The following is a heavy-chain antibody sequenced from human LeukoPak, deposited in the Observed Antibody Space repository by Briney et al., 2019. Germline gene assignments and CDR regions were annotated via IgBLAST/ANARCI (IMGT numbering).Heavy chain of an antibody. CDR3: ARRAGERAFDI. J-gene: IGHJ3*02. CDR2: IYPGDSDT. Sequence: GESLKISCKGSGYSFTSNWIGWVRQMPGKGLEWMGIIYPGDSDTRYSPSFQGQVTISADKSINTAYLQWSSLKASDTAIYYCARRAGERAFDIWGQGTMVTVSS. D-gene: IGHD7-27*01. V-gene: IGHV5-51*01. CDR1: GYSFTSNW.